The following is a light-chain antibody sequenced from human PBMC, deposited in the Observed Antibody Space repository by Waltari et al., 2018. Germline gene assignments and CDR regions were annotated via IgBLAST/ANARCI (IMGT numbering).Light chain of an antibody. J-gene: IGLJ3*02. CDR2: DVS. V-gene: IGLV2-14*03. Sequence: QSALTQPASVSGSPGPSITISCTGTSSDVGGYNYVCWFQQHPGRAPKLIIYDVSNRPSGVSTRFSGSKSANTASLTISGLQTEDEADYYCTSYTSAASWVFGAGTKLTVV. CDR3: TSYTSAASWV. CDR1: SSDVGGYNY.